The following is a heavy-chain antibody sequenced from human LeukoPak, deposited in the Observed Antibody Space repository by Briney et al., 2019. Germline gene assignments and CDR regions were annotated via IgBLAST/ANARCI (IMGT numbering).Heavy chain of an antibody. D-gene: IGHD3-22*01. V-gene: IGHV4-59*12. CDR1: GGSISSYY. CDR3: ARRNPYYYDSSGYQY. Sequence: SETLSLTCTVSGGSISSYYWSWIRQPPGKGLEWIGYIYYSGSTNYNPSLKSRVTISVDTSKNQFSLKLSSVTAADTAVYYCARRNPYYYDSSGYQYWGQGTLVTVTS. CDR2: IYYSGST. J-gene: IGHJ4*02.